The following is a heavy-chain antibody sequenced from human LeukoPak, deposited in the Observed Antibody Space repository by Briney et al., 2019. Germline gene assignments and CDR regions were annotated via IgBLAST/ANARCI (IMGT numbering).Heavy chain of an antibody. CDR3: ARVRGDVVVPAAIGPDFDY. CDR2: IYYSGST. J-gene: IGHJ4*02. D-gene: IGHD2-2*01. Sequence: SETLSLTCTVSGGSISSYNWSWIRQPPGKGLEWIGYIYYSGSTNYTPSLQSRVTISVDTSKNQFSLKLSSVTAADTAVYYCARVRGDVVVPAAIGPDFDYWGQGTLVTVSS. CDR1: GGSISSYN. V-gene: IGHV4-59*01.